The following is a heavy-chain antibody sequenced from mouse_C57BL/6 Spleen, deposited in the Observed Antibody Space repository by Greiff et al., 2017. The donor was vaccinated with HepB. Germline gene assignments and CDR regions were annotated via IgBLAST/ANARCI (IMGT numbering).Heavy chain of an antibody. CDR2: ISYSGST. D-gene: IGHD1-1*01. V-gene: IGHV3-1*01. CDR3: ASSDGSSFYYAMDY. J-gene: IGHJ4*01. Sequence: EVKLMESGPGMVKPSQSLSLTCTVTGYSITSGYDWHWIRHFPGNKLEWMGYISYSGSTNYNPSLKSRISITHDTSKNHFFLKLNSVTTEDTATYYCASSDGSSFYYAMDYWGQGTSVTVSS. CDR1: GYSITSGYD.